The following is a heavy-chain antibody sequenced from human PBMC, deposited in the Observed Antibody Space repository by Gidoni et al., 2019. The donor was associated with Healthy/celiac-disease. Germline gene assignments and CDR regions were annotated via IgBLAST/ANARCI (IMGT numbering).Heavy chain of an antibody. D-gene: IGHD2-21*02. CDR2: INPNSGGT. CDR1: GYTFTGYY. V-gene: IGHV1-2*02. Sequence: QVQLVQSGAEVKKPGASVKVSCKDSGYTFTGYYMHWVRQAPGQGLEWMGWINPNSGGTNYAQKFQGRVTMTRDTSISTAYMELSRLRSDDTAVYYCARDRSVVTPVYYYYGMDVWGQGTTVTVSS. J-gene: IGHJ6*02. CDR3: ARDRSVVTPVYYYYGMDV.